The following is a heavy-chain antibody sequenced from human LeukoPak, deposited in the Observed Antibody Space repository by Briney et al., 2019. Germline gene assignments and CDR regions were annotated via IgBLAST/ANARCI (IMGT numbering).Heavy chain of an antibody. CDR1: GFTFDDYA. Sequence: QTGGSLRLSCAASGFTFDDYAMHWVRQAPGKGLEWVSGISWNSGSIGYADSVKGRFTISRDNAKNSLYLQMNSLRAEDTAVYYCARSLGGRITMTSDNYMDVWGKGTTVTVSS. J-gene: IGHJ6*03. CDR3: ARSLGGRITMTSDNYMDV. D-gene: IGHD3-22*01. V-gene: IGHV3-9*01. CDR2: ISWNSGSI.